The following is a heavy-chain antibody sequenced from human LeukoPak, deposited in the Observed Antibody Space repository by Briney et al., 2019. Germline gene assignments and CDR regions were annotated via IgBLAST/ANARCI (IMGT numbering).Heavy chain of an antibody. CDR2: IYYSGST. CDR1: GGSISSGDYY. Sequence: SQTLSLTCTVSGGSISSGDYYWSWIRQPPGKGLEWIGYIYYSGSTYYNPSLKSRVTISVDTSKNQFSLKLSSVTAADTAVYCCARDAKIRYCSSTSCERAFDIWGQGTMVTVSS. CDR3: ARDAKIRYCSSTSCERAFDI. V-gene: IGHV4-30-4*08. D-gene: IGHD2-2*01. J-gene: IGHJ3*02.